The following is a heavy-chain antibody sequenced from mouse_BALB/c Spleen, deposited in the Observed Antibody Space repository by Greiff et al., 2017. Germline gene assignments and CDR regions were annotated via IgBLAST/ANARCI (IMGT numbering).Heavy chain of an antibody. J-gene: IGHJ4*01. V-gene: IGHV1-54*01. CDR3: RSWDYAMDY. CDR1: GYAFTNYL. Sequence: QVQLKESGAELVRPGTSVKVSCKASGYAFTNYLIEWVKQRPGQGLEWIGVINPGSGGTNYNEKFKGKATLTADKSSSTAYMQLSSLTSDDSAVYYCRSWDYAMDYWGQGTSVTVSS. D-gene: IGHD4-1*01. CDR2: INPGSGGT.